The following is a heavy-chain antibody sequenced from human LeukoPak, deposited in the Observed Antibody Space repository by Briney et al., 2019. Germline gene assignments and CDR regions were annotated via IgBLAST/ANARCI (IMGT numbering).Heavy chain of an antibody. D-gene: IGHD3-10*01. CDR2: IYYSGST. CDR3: VRGYYYGSGSYYRGYFDY. CDR1: GGSISSYY. Sequence: SETLSLTCTVSGGSISSYYWSWLRQPPGKGLEWIGYIYYSGSTNYTPSLKSRVTISVDTSKNQCSLKLSSVTAADTAVYYCVRGYYYGSGSYYRGYFDYWGQGTLVTVSS. J-gene: IGHJ4*02. V-gene: IGHV4-59*01.